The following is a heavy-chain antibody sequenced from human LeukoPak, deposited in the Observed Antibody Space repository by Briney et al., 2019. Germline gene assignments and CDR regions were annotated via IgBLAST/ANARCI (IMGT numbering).Heavy chain of an antibody. CDR3: AKGGKWDVTPFDY. D-gene: IGHD1-26*01. V-gene: IGHV3-23*01. J-gene: IGHJ4*02. CDR2: ISGGGGST. Sequence: GGSLRLSCAASGFTFTSYSMNWVRQAPGKGLEWVSTISGGGGSTYYADSVKGRFTISRDNSKNTLYLQVNSLRAGDTAVYYCAKGGKWDVTPFDYWGQGTLVTVSS. CDR1: GFTFTSYS.